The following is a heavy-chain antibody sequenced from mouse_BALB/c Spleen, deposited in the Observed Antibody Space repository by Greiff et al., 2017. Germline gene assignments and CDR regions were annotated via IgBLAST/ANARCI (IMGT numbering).Heavy chain of an antibody. J-gene: IGHJ1*01. CDR3: ANGNSYWYFDV. CDR2: ISSGGST. D-gene: IGHD2-1*01. V-gene: IGHV5-6-5*01. Sequence: EVMLVESGGGLVKPGGSLTLSCAASGFTFSSYAMSWVRQTPEKRLEWVASISSGGSTYYPDSVKGRFTISRDNARNILYLQMSSLRSEDTAMYYCANGNSYWYFDVWGAGTTVTVSS. CDR1: GFTFSSYA.